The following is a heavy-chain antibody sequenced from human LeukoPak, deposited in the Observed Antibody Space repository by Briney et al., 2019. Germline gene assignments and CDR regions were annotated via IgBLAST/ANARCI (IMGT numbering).Heavy chain of an antibody. CDR3: ARRGAVAATYYYDY. J-gene: IGHJ4*02. CDR2: INSDGRTT. Sequence: GGSLRLSCAASGFTFSSYWMHWVRQAPGKGLMWVSRINSDGRTTNYADSVQGRFTISRDNAKNTLYLQMNSLTAEDTAVYYCARRGAVAATYYYDYWGQGTLVTVSS. D-gene: IGHD6-19*01. V-gene: IGHV3-74*01. CDR1: GFTFSSYW.